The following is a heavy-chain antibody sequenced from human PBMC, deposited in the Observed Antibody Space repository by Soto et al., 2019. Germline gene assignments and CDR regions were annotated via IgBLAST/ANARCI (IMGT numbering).Heavy chain of an antibody. J-gene: IGHJ1*01. Sequence: GSLRLSCAASGFTFSSYAMSWVRQAPGKGLEWVSAISGSGGSTYYADSVKGRFTISRDNSKNTLYLQMNSLRAEDTAVYYCAKDPRYSYGPEYFQHWGQGTLVTVSS. CDR2: ISGSGGST. CDR3: AKDPRYSYGPEYFQH. V-gene: IGHV3-23*01. CDR1: GFTFSSYA. D-gene: IGHD5-18*01.